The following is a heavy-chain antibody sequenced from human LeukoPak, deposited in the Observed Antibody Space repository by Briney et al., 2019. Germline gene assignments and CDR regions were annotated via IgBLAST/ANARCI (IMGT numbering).Heavy chain of an antibody. V-gene: IGHV4-59*01. J-gene: IGHJ6*03. Sequence: SETLSFTCTVSGDSISSYYWSWIRQPPGKGLKWIGNLYYTGTTNYNPSLKSRVTISADTSKNQFSLKLRSVTAADTAVYYCARGGLKDRYMDVWGKGTTVTVSS. CDR2: LYYTGTT. D-gene: IGHD2-15*01. CDR3: ARGGLKDRYMDV. CDR1: GDSISSYY.